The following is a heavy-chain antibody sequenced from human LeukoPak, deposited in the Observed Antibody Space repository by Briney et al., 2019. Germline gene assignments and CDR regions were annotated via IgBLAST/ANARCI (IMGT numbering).Heavy chain of an antibody. Sequence: SETLSLICTVSGGSISSYYWGWIRQPPGKGLEWIGYIYYSGSTNYNPSLKSRVTISVDTSKNQFSLKLSSVTAADTAVYYCARGSSPGYSSGLAFDYWGQGTLVTVSS. V-gene: IGHV4-59*01. CDR1: GGSISSYY. CDR3: ARGSSPGYSSGLAFDY. J-gene: IGHJ4*02. CDR2: IYYSGST. D-gene: IGHD6-19*01.